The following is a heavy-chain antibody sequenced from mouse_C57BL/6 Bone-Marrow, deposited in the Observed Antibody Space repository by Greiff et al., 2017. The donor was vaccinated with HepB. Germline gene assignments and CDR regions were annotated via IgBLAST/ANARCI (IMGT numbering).Heavy chain of an antibody. Sequence: EVKLQESGPELVKPGASVKIPCKASGYTFTDYNMDWVKQSHGKSLEWIGDINPNNGGTIYNQKFKGKATLTVDKSSSTAYMELRSLTSEDTAVYYCARDYGSSSYYFDYWGKGTTLTVSS. CDR1: GYTFTDYN. J-gene: IGHJ2*01. CDR2: INPNNGGT. D-gene: IGHD1-1*01. CDR3: ARDYGSSSYYFDY. V-gene: IGHV1-18*01.